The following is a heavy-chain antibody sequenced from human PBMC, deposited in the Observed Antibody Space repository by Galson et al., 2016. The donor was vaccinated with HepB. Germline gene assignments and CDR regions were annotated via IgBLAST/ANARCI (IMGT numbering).Heavy chain of an antibody. Sequence: SLRLSCAASGFTFSSYGMHWVRQAPGKGLEWVAATSNDGRNEWYVDSVKGRFTISRDNLRSTLHLHMHRLRVEDTAVYYCAKGSSSGSSAYIDYWAQGTLVTVSS. CDR1: GFTFSSYG. CDR2: TSNDGRNE. J-gene: IGHJ4*02. V-gene: IGHV3-30*18. D-gene: IGHD1-26*01. CDR3: AKGSSSGSSAYIDY.